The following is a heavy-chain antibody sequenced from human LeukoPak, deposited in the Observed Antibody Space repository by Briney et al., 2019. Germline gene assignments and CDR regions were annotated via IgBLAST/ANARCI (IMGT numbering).Heavy chain of an antibody. D-gene: IGHD3-10*01. CDR1: GFTFNNYG. J-gene: IGHJ6*03. CDR2: IRYNGNNQ. CDR3: AKDSAFYYIDV. Sequence: GGSLRLSCAASGFTFNNYGMHWVRQAPGKGLEWVAFIRYNGNNQYYADSVKGRFTISRDNSKNTLYLQMNSLKGDDTAVYYCAKDSAFYYIDVWGKGTTVIISS. V-gene: IGHV3-30*02.